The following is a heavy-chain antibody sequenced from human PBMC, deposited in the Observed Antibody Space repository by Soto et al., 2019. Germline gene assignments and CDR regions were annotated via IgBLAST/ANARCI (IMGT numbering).Heavy chain of an antibody. Sequence: SETLSLTXTVSGGSISSVGYYWSWIRQHPGKGLEWIGYIYYSGSTYYNPSLKSRVTISVDTSKNQFSLKLSSVTAADTAVYYCAREVAGGHYFDYWGQGTLVTVSS. D-gene: IGHD3-16*01. CDR2: IYYSGST. CDR1: GGSISSVGYY. J-gene: IGHJ4*02. V-gene: IGHV4-31*03. CDR3: AREVAGGHYFDY.